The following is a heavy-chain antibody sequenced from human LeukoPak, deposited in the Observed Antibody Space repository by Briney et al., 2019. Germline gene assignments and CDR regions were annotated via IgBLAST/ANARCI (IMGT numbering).Heavy chain of an antibody. CDR3: ARHSDIVGATDAFDI. J-gene: IGHJ3*02. CDR1: GGTFSSYA. Sequence: SVKVSCKASGGTFSSYAISWVRQAPGQGLEWMGGIIPIFGTANYAQKFQGRDTITTDESTSTAYMELSSLRSEDTAVYYCARHSDIVGATDAFDIWGQGTMVTVSS. V-gene: IGHV1-69*05. CDR2: IIPIFGTA. D-gene: IGHD1-26*01.